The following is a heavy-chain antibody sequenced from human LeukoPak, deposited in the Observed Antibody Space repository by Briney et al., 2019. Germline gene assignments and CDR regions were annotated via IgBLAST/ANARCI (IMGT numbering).Heavy chain of an antibody. CDR2: IYNGGST. V-gene: IGHV4-61*09. CDR3: ATNIATAYYYGLVV. Sequence: SQTLSLTCTVSGGSINNGNHFWTWIRQPPGQGLEWIGYIYNGGSTDYNPSLKSRVTISLDTSKNQFSVRLSSVTAADTAVYYCATNIATAYYYGLVVWGQGTAVTVSS. J-gene: IGHJ6*02. D-gene: IGHD1/OR15-1a*01. CDR1: GGSINNGNHF.